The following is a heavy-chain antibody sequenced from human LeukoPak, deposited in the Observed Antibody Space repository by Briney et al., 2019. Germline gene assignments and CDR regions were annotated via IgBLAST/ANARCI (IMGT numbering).Heavy chain of an antibody. J-gene: IGHJ4*02. CDR1: GGSISSYY. V-gene: IGHV4-4*07. D-gene: IGHD3-22*01. CDR3: ARDRSYYSDTGTDY. Sequence: SETLSLTCTVSGGSISSYYWSWIRQPAGKGLEWIGRIYTSGSTNYNPSLKSRVTISVDTSKNQFSLRLTSVTAADTAIYYCARDRSYYSDTGTDYWGQGALVTVSS. CDR2: IYTSGST.